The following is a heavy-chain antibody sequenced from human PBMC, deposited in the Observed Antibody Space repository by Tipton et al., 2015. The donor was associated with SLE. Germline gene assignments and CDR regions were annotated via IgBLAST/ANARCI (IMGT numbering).Heavy chain of an antibody. CDR3: TRDEPGGFYYYYYMDV. CDR1: GFTFGDYA. D-gene: IGHD3-16*01. CDR2: IRSKAYGGTT. Sequence: SLRLSCTASGFTFGDYAMSWVRQAPGKGLEWVGFIRSKAYGGTTEYAASVKGRFTISRDDSKSIAYLQMNSLKTEDTAVYYCTRDEPGGFYYYYYMDVWGKGTTVTVSS. J-gene: IGHJ6*03. V-gene: IGHV3-49*04.